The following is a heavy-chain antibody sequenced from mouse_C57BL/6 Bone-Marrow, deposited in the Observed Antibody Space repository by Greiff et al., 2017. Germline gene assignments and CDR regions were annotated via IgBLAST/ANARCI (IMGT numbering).Heavy chain of an antibody. CDR3: TRWGYYTPFAY. CDR2: IDPETGGT. D-gene: IGHD2-12*01. Sequence: QVQLQQSGAELVRPGASVTLSCKASGYTFTDYEMHWVKQTPVHGLEWIGAIDPETGGTAYNQKFKSKAILTDDKSSRTAYMELRSLTSENSAVYYCTRWGYYTPFAYWSQGNLVTVSA. J-gene: IGHJ3*01. CDR1: GYTFTDYE. V-gene: IGHV1-15*01.